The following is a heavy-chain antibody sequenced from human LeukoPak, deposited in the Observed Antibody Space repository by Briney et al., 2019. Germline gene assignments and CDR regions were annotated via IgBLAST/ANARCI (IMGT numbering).Heavy chain of an antibody. D-gene: IGHD1-1*01. Sequence: SETLSLTCAVYGGSFSGYYWSWIRQPPGKGLEWIGEINHSGSTNYNPSLKSRVTISVDTSKNQFSLKLSSVTAADTAVYYCARILDGRNYWGQGTLVTVSS. V-gene: IGHV4-34*01. CDR1: GGSFSGYY. CDR2: INHSGST. J-gene: IGHJ4*02. CDR3: ARILDGRNY.